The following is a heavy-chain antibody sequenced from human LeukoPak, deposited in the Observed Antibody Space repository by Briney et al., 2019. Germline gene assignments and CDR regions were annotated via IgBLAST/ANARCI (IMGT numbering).Heavy chain of an antibody. CDR3: ARFWGDTYYYDSSGPAFDP. CDR2: INPNSGNT. CDR1: GYTFTSYD. J-gene: IGHJ5*02. Sequence: GASVKVSCKASGYTFTSYDINWVRQATGQGLEWMGWINPNSGNTGYAQKFQGRVTMTRNTSISTAYMELSSLRSEDTAVYYCARFWGDTYYYDSSGPAFDPWGQGTLVTVSS. D-gene: IGHD3-22*01. V-gene: IGHV1-8*02.